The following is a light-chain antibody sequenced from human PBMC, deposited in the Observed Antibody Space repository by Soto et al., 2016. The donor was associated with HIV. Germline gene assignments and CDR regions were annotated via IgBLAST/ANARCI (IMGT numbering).Light chain of an antibody. CDR3: QQGNSFPWT. CDR1: QGISSW. Sequence: DIQMTQSPSSVSASVGDRVTITCRASQGISSWLAWYQQKPGKAPKFLIYADFTLTISSLQPEDFATYYCQQGNSFPWTFGQGTKVEIK. V-gene: IGKV1-12*01. J-gene: IGKJ1*01.